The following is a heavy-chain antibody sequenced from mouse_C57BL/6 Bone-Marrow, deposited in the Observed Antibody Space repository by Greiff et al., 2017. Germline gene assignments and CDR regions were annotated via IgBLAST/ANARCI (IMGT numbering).Heavy chain of an antibody. CDR1: GFNIKNTY. CDR2: IDPANGNT. V-gene: IGHV14-3*01. CDR3: ARDYGSSYDY. D-gene: IGHD1-1*01. Sequence: EVKLQESVAELVRPGASVKLSCTASGFNIKNTYMHWVKQRPEQGLEWIGRIDPANGNTKYAPKFQGKATITADTASKTAYLQLSSLTSEDTAIYYWARDYGSSYDYWGQGTTLTVSA. J-gene: IGHJ2*01.